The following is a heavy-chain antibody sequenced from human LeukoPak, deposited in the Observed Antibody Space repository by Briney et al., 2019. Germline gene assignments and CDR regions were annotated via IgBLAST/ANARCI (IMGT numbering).Heavy chain of an antibody. CDR2: IYSDGGT. CDR1: GFTVGAKY. D-gene: IGHD3-16*01. Sequence: GGSLRLSCAASGFTVGAKYMSWVRQGPGKGLDWISSIYSDGGTNYADSVKGRFTISRDNSKNALYLQMNSLRPEDTAVYYCARDGGFGGPGGDNWFDSWGQGALVTVSS. CDR3: ARDGGFGGPGGDNWFDS. V-gene: IGHV3-66*02. J-gene: IGHJ5*01.